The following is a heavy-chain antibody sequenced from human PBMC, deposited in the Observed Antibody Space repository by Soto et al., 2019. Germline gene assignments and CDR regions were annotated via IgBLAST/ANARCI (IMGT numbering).Heavy chain of an antibody. CDR2: ISGSGGST. CDR3: ARPLIVLIPAAKRVDAFDI. D-gene: IGHD2-2*01. J-gene: IGHJ3*02. V-gene: IGHV3-23*01. CDR1: GFTFSTYA. Sequence: GGSLRLSCAASGFTFSTYAMSWVRQAPGKGLEWVSDISGSGGSTNYADSVKGRFTISRDNSKNKLYLQMNSLRAEDTAVYYCARPLIVLIPAAKRVDAFDIWGQGTMVTVSS.